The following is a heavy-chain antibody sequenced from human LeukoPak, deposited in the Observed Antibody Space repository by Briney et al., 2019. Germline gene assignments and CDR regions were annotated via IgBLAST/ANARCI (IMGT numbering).Heavy chain of an antibody. D-gene: IGHD3-22*01. J-gene: IGHJ4*02. CDR2: ISTNGDRT. Sequence: GGSLRLSCAASGLTFSNYAMTWVRQAPGKGLEWVSAISTNGDRTYYADSVKGRFTISRDNAKNSLYLQMNSLRAEDTAVYYCARDLGSSTTMIVIWSEGGFDYWGQGTLVTVSS. CDR3: ARDLGSSTTMIVIWSEGGFDY. V-gene: IGHV3-21*01. CDR1: GLTFSNYA.